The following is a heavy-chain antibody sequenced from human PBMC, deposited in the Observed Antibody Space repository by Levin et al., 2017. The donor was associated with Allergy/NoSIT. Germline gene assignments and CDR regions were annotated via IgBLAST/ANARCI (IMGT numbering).Heavy chain of an antibody. V-gene: IGHV3-30*03. J-gene: IGHJ5*02. CDR1: GFTFTNYG. D-gene: IGHD2/OR15-2a*01. CDR3: AGEFLHSGKFDH. CDR2: ISYDASYK. Sequence: AGGSLRLSCAVSGFTFTNYGMHWVRQAPGKGLEWVAVISYDASYKYYADSVKGRVTISRDNLKNTVSLEMTRLRHDDTAVYYCAGEFLHSGKFDHWGQGTEVTVSS.